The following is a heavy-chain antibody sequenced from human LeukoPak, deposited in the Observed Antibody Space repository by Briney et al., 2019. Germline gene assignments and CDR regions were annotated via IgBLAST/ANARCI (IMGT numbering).Heavy chain of an antibody. J-gene: IGHJ5*02. CDR3: ARGGTGTKAVGVGINNWFDP. Sequence: SETLSLTCTVSGGSFRGYYWSWIRQPPGKGLEWIGEINHSGSTNYNPSLKSRVTISVDTSKNQFSLKLSSVTAADTAVYYCARGGTGTKAVGVGINNWFDPWGQGTLVTVSS. CDR2: INHSGST. CDR1: GGSFRGYY. V-gene: IGHV4-34*01. D-gene: IGHD1-7*01.